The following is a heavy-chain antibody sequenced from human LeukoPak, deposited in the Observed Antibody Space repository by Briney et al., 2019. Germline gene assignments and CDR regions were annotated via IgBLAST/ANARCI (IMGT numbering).Heavy chain of an antibody. CDR3: AREGWVTNGAYYYCMDV. D-gene: IGHD2-21*02. CDR2: ISRSSGTI. J-gene: IGHJ6*03. Sequence: GGSLRLSCAASGFTFSSYSMNWVRQAPGKGLEWVSYISRSSGTIYYADSVKGRFTISRDNAKNSLYLQMNSLRAEDTAVYYCAREGWVTNGAYYYCMDVWGKGTTVTVSS. V-gene: IGHV3-48*01. CDR1: GFTFSSYS.